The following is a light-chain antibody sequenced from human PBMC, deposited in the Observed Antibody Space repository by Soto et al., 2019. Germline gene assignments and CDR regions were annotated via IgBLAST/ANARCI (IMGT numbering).Light chain of an antibody. J-gene: IGKJ4*01. CDR2: GAS. V-gene: IGKV3-15*01. Sequence: EVVMTQSPAILSVSPGERATLSCRASQSVGINVAWYQQKPGQAPRLLIYGASSRATGIPVRFSGSGSGTEFTLTISSLQPEDFAVYYCQQYTDWPWGTFGGGTKVGIK. CDR1: QSVGIN. CDR3: QQYTDWPWGT.